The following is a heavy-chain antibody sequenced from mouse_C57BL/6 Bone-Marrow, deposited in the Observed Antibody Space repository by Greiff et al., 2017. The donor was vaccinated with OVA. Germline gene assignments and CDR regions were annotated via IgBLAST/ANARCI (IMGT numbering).Heavy chain of an antibody. Sequence: QVQLQQSGPGLVAPSQSLSITCTVSGFSLTSYGVDWVRQPPGKGLEWLGLIWGGGSTNYNSALMSRLSISTDNSKSQVFLKMNSLQTDDTAMYYCAKQRAITTVSLDYWGKGTTLTVSS. J-gene: IGHJ2*01. CDR2: IWGGGST. V-gene: IGHV2-9*01. D-gene: IGHD1-1*01. CDR1: GFSLTSYG. CDR3: AKQRAITTVSLDY.